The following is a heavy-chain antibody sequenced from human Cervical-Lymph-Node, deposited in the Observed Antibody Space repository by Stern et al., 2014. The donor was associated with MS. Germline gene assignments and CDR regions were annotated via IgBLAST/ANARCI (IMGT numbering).Heavy chain of an antibody. J-gene: IGHJ6*02. D-gene: IGHD5-18*01. CDR2: MYDSGRPYSSGST. CDR1: GGSISSNSYY. CDR3: ARQGYLTPYYGMDV. Sequence: QVQLQESGPGLVKPSETLSLTCTVSGGSISSNSYYWGWIRQPPGKGLEWIGTMYDSGRPYSSGSTYYNPSLKSRVTISVDTSKTQFPLKLSSVTAADTAVYYCARQGYLTPYYGMDVWGQGTTVTVSS. V-gene: IGHV4-39*01.